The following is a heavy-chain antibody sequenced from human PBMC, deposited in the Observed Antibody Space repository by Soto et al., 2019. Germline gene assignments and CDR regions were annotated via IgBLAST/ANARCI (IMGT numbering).Heavy chain of an antibody. CDR2: INHSGST. J-gene: IGHJ6*02. D-gene: IGHD6-19*01. CDR1: GGSFSGYY. CDR3: ARGAHSSGRPAVLGGMDV. Sequence: LSLTCAVYGGSFSGYYWSWIRQPPGKGLEWIGEINHSGSTNYNPSLKSRVTISVDTSKNQFSLKLSSVTAADTAVYYCARGAHSSGRPAVLGGMDVWGQGTTVTVSS. V-gene: IGHV4-34*01.